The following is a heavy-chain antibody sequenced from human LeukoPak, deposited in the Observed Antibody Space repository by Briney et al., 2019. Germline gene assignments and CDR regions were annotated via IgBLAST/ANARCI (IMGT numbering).Heavy chain of an antibody. J-gene: IGHJ6*02. V-gene: IGHV3-7*03. Sequence: DFVKGRFTISRDNAKNSLYLQMNSLRAEDTAVYYCARDMGYCSSTSCYWLDYYYYGMDVWGQGTTVTVSS. CDR3: ARDMGYCSSTSCYWLDYYYYGMDV. D-gene: IGHD2-2*01.